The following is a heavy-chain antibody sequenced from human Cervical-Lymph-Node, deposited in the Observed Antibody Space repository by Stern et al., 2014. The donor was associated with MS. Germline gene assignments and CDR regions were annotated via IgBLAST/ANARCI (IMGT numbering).Heavy chain of an antibody. CDR1: GGPLSSRY. J-gene: IGHJ4*02. Sequence: QVQLQESGPGLVKPSATLSLVCTVSGGPLSSRYWGWIRQPPGKGLEWVGYIFYSGSTNYKPSLKSRVTLSVDTSKNQFSLKMTSVTAADTAVYYCARSRAGYYTVFDSWGQGTLVTVSS. CDR3: ARSRAGYYTVFDS. V-gene: IGHV4-59*11. D-gene: IGHD3/OR15-3a*01. CDR2: IFYSGST.